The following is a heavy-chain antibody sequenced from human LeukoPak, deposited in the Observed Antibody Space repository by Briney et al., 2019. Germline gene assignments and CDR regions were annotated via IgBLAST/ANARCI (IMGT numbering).Heavy chain of an antibody. Sequence: SETLSLTCAVYGGSFSGYYWSWIRQPPGKGLEWMGEINHSGSTNYNPSLKSRVTISVDTSKNQFSLKLSSVTAADTAVYYCARFPTTVTTDYYYGMDVWGQGTTVTVSS. CDR2: INHSGST. J-gene: IGHJ6*02. V-gene: IGHV4-34*01. CDR1: GGSFSGYY. D-gene: IGHD4-17*01. CDR3: ARFPTTVTTDYYYGMDV.